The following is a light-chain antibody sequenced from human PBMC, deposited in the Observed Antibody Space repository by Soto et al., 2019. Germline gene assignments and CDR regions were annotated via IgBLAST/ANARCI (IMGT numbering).Light chain of an antibody. CDR2: GAS. Sequence: EIVLTQSPGTLSLSPGERATLSCRASQSVSSSYLAWYQQKPGQAPRLLIYGASSRATGIPARFGGSGSGTDFTLTINSLEPEDFAVYYCQQRNVWPPITFGQGTRLEI. J-gene: IGKJ5*01. CDR1: QSVSSSY. CDR3: QQRNVWPPIT. V-gene: IGKV3D-20*02.